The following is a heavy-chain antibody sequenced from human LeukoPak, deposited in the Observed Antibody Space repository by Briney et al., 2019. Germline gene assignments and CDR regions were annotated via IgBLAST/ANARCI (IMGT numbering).Heavy chain of an antibody. CDR3: AREKRDSGSYYYFDY. J-gene: IGHJ4*02. D-gene: IGHD1-26*01. V-gene: IGHV1-46*01. CDR1: GYTSTSYY. Sequence: ASVKVSCKASGYTSTSYYMHWVRQAPGQGLEWMGIINPSGGSTSYAQKFQGRVTMTRDTSTSTVYMELSSLRSEDTAVYYCAREKRDSGSYYYFDYWGQGTLVTVSS. CDR2: INPSGGST.